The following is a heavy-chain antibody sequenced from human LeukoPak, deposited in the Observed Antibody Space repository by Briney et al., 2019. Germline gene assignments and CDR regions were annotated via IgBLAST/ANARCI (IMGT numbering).Heavy chain of an antibody. CDR2: IYPGDSDT. V-gene: IGHV5-51*01. Sequence: GESLKISCKGSGYNFTNYWIGWVRQMPGKGLEWMGIIYPGDSDTRYSPFFQGQVTISADKSISTAYLQWSGLKASDTAMYYCAVVKQQLGNWFDPWGQGTLVTVSS. J-gene: IGHJ5*02. CDR3: AVVKQQLGNWFDP. CDR1: GYNFTNYW. D-gene: IGHD6-13*01.